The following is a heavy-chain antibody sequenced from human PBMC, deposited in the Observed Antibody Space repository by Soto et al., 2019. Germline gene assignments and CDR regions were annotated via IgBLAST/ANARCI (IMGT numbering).Heavy chain of an antibody. Sequence: QVELVESGGRVVQPGRSLRLSCVTSGFPFGRYGMHWVRQAPGKGLEWVAVISYDGSDKYYGDSVKGRFTISRDNSKNTLHLPSNTLRAQDTAVYYCAKESRIEELARNFFYGMDVWGPGTTVTVSS. CDR3: AKESRIEELARNFFYGMDV. D-gene: IGHD1-26*01. CDR1: GFPFGRYG. V-gene: IGHV3-30*18. J-gene: IGHJ6*02. CDR2: ISYDGSDK.